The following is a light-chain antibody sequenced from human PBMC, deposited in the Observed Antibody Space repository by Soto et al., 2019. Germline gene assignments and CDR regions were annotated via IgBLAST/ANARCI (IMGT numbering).Light chain of an antibody. Sequence: DIQMTQSASSLSASLGDRVSIPCQASQNIRDFLNWYQQKPGKAPELLIFSASSLQSGVPSRFSGSGSGTDFTLTIGSLQREDFATYFCQQTYSTPPTFGQGTRVEI. CDR3: QQTYSTPPT. J-gene: IGKJ1*01. CDR2: SAS. V-gene: IGKV1-39*01. CDR1: QNIRDF.